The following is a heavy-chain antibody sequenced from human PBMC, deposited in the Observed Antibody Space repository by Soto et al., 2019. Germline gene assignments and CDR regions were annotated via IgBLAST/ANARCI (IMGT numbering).Heavy chain of an antibody. D-gene: IGHD6-6*01. CDR1: GFTFSSYW. CDR3: ARSIAARLNWFDP. CDR2: IKQDGSGK. J-gene: IGHJ5*02. Sequence: EVQLVESGGGLVQPGGSLRLSCAASGFTFSSYWMSWVRQAPGKGLEWVANIKQDGSGKYYEDSVKGRFTISRDNAKNSLYLQMNSLRAEDTAVYYCARSIAARLNWFDPWGQGTLVTVSS. V-gene: IGHV3-7*01.